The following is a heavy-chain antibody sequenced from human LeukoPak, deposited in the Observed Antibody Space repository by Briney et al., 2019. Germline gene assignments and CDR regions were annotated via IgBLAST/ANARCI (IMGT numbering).Heavy chain of an antibody. Sequence: SETLSLTCTVSGGSISSYYWSWIRQPPGKGLEWIGLSHTASTNYNPSLKSRVTLSIDTSKSQLSFQLTSVTAADTAVYYCAREKSPERKTWLQLGAFDVWGQGTVVTVSS. J-gene: IGHJ3*01. CDR3: AREKSPERKTWLQLGAFDV. V-gene: IGHV4-59*01. CDR1: GGSISSYY. CDR2: LSHTAST. D-gene: IGHD5-24*01.